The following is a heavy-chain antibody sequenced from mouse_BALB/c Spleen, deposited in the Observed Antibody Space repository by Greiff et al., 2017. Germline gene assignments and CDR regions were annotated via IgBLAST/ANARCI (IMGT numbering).Heavy chain of an antibody. J-gene: IGHJ4*01. D-gene: IGHD2-1*01. V-gene: IGHV5-12-2*01. CDR1: GFTFSSYT. CDR2: ISNGGGST. Sequence: EVKVEESGGGLVQPGGSLKLSCAASGFTFSSYTMSWVRQTPEKRLEWVAYISNGGGSTYYPDTVKGRFTISRDNAKNTLYLQMSSLKSEDTAMYYCARHGDGNYVSAMDYWGQGTSVTVSS. CDR3: ARHGDGNYVSAMDY.